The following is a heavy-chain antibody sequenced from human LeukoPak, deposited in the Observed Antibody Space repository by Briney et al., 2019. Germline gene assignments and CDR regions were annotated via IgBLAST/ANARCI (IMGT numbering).Heavy chain of an antibody. CDR3: ARKNY. V-gene: IGHV4-34*01. Sequence: SETLSLTCAVYGGSFSGYYWSWIRQPPGKGLEWIGEINHSGSTNYNPSLKSRVTISVDTSKNQFSLKLSSVTAADTAVNYCARKNYWGQGTLVTVSS. J-gene: IGHJ4*02. CDR2: INHSGST. CDR1: GGSFSGYY.